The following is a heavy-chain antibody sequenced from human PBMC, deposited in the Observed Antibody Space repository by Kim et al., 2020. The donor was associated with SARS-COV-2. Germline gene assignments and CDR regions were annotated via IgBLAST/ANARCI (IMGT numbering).Heavy chain of an antibody. CDR3: ARDLAVAIPGGF. V-gene: IGHV4-38-2*02. CDR2: IYHSGST. J-gene: IGHJ4*02. D-gene: IGHD6-19*01. Sequence: SETLSLTWTVSGYSISSGYYWGWIRQPPGKGLEWIGSIYHSGSTYYNPSLKSRVTISVDTSKNQFSLKLSSVTAADTAVYYCARDLAVAIPGGFWGQGTLVTVSS. CDR1: GYSISSGYY.